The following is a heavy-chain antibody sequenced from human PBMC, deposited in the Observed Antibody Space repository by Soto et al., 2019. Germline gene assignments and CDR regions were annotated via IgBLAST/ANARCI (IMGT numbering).Heavy chain of an antibody. Sequence: GGSLRLSFAASGFTFSSYSMNWVRQAPGKGLEWVSSISSSSSYIYYADSVKGRFTISRDNAKNSLYLQMNSLRAEDTAVYYCARAFVLMVYARDYFDYWGQGTLVTV. CDR1: GFTFSSYS. D-gene: IGHD2-8*01. J-gene: IGHJ4*02. CDR2: ISSSSSYI. V-gene: IGHV3-21*01. CDR3: ARAFVLMVYARDYFDY.